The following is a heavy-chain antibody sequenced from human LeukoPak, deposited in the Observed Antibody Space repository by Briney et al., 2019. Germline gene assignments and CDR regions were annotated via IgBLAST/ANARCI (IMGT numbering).Heavy chain of an antibody. CDR1: GYTFTGYY. J-gene: IGHJ4*02. Sequence: ASVKVSCKASGYTFTGYYMHWVRQAPGQGLEWMGWINPNSGGTNYAQKFQGRVTMTRDTSISTAYMELSRLRSDDTAVYYCARDRSVPAAICDYWGQGTLVTVSS. V-gene: IGHV1-2*02. D-gene: IGHD2-2*02. CDR2: INPNSGGT. CDR3: ARDRSVPAAICDY.